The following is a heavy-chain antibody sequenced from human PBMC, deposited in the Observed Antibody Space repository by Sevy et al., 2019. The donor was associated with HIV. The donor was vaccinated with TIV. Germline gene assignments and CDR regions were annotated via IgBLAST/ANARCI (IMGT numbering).Heavy chain of an antibody. D-gene: IGHD3-16*02. CDR3: ARGFGAVGLRLGELSLPDY. V-gene: IGHV1-8*01. CDR1: GYTFTSYD. CDR2: MNPNSGNT. Sequence: ASVRVSCKASGYTFTSYDMNWVRQATGQGLEWMGWMNPNSGNTGYAQKFQGRVTMTRNTSISTAYMELSSLRSEDTAVYYCARGFGAVGLRLGELSLPDYWGQGTLVTVSS. J-gene: IGHJ4*02.